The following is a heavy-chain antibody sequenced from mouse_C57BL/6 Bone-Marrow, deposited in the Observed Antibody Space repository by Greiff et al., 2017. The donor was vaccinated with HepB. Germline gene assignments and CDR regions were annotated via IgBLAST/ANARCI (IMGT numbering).Heavy chain of an antibody. V-gene: IGHV1-50*01. CDR1: GYTFTGYC. D-gene: IGHD2-13*01. Sequence: VQLQQSGAELVKPGASVKLSCKASGYTFTGYCMQWVKQRPGQGLEWIGEIDPSHSYTNYNQKFKGKATLTVDTSSSTAYMQLSSLTSEDSAVYFCARDEGELEQDFAYWGRGTLVTVTA. CDR3: ARDEGELEQDFAY. J-gene: IGHJ3*01. CDR2: IDPSHSYT.